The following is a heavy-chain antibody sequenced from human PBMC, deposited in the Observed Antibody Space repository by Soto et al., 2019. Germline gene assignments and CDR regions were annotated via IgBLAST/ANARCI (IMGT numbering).Heavy chain of an antibody. CDR1: GFTFNTAW. D-gene: IGHD6-19*01. Sequence: EVQLVESGGGLEKPGGSLRLSCVVSGFTFNTAWMSWVRQGPGKGLEWVGRIQSKTTGETSDYATPVKGRFTISSDDSKNPLYLQMNSLKIEDTAVDYCLEGFHRDSSGDYWGQGTLVTVSS. V-gene: IGHV3-15*01. CDR3: LEGFHRDSSGDY. CDR2: IQSKTTGETS. J-gene: IGHJ4*02.